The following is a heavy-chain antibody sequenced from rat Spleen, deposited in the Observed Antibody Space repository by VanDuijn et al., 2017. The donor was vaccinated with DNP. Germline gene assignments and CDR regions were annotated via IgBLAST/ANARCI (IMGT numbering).Heavy chain of an antibody. D-gene: IGHD4-3*01. CDR1: GFTFSNHY. Sequence: EVQLVESGGGLVQPGGSMKLSCAASGFTFSNHYMAWVRQAPTKGLEWVASITNSGGSAYYRDSVKGRFTISRDNAKTTLYLHMDSLRSEDTATYYCTSSGYFDYWGQGVMVSVSS. CDR3: TSSGYFDY. J-gene: IGHJ2*01. V-gene: IGHV5-25*01. CDR2: ITNSGGSA.